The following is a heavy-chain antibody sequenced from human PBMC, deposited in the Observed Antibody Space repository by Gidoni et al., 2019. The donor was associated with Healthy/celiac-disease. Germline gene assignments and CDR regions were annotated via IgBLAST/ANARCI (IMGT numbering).Heavy chain of an antibody. Sequence: EVQLVESGGGLVQPGRSLRLSCTAAGLPFGDYAMSWFRQAPGKGLEWVGFIRSKAYGGTTEYAASVKGRFTISRDDSKSIAYLQMNSLKTEDTAVYYCTGSYDFWSGTLYYFDYWGQGTLVTVSS. V-gene: IGHV3-49*03. CDR1: GLPFGDYA. CDR2: IRSKAYGGTT. J-gene: IGHJ4*02. CDR3: TGSYDFWSGTLYYFDY. D-gene: IGHD3-3*01.